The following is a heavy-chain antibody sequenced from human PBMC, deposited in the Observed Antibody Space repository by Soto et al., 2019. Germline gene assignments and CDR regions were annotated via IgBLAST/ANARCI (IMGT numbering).Heavy chain of an antibody. CDR3: ARASYYDFWSGYYPRAGYYYYGMDV. V-gene: IGHV1-2*02. CDR2: INPNSGGT. J-gene: IGHJ6*02. Sequence: VKVSCKASGYTFTGYYMHWVRQAPGQGLEWMGWINPNSGGTNYAQKFQGRVTMTRDTSISTAYMELSRLRSDDTAVYYCARASYYDFWSGYYPRAGYYYYGMDVWGQGTTVTVSS. D-gene: IGHD3-3*01. CDR1: GYTFTGYY.